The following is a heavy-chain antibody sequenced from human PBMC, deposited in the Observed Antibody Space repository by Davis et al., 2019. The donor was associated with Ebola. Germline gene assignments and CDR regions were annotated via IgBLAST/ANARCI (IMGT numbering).Heavy chain of an antibody. CDR1: TFTLSTYW. J-gene: IGHJ2*01. D-gene: IGHD2-15*01. V-gene: IGHV3-7*03. CDR2: MKPVGSDK. CDR3: ARGDRRWSNWYFDL. Sequence: PGGSLRLSCTASTFTLSTYWMHWVRQAPGKGLEWVTNMKPVGSDKNYIDSVKGRFTISRDNAENSLYLQMNSLRVEDTAVYYCARGDRRWSNWYFDLWGRGTLVTVSS.